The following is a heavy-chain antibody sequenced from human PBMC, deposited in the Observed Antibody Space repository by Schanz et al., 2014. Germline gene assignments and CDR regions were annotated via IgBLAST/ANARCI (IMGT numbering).Heavy chain of an antibody. CDR2: IGYLGDT. CDR1: GFTLSNSD. V-gene: IGHV3-13*01. D-gene: IGHD3-10*01. CDR3: ARDFDDRRGYGSGYCLGDCMDV. J-gene: IGHJ6*02. Sequence: EVQLLESGGGLVQPGGSLRLSCAASGFTLSNSDMHWVRQGTGKGLEWVSTIGYLGDTYYPDSVKGRFTISRDNAKNSLYLQRNSLRAEDTAVYYCARDFDDRRGYGSGYCLGDCMDVWGQGTTVTVSS.